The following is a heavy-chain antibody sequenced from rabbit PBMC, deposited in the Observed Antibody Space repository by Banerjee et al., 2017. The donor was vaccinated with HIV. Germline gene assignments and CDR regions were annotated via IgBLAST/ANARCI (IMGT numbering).Heavy chain of an antibody. D-gene: IGHD8-1*01. J-gene: IGHJ6*01. Sequence: QQQLVESGGGLVKPGASLPLTCKASGFSFSSGLPICWVRPAPGKGLEWITCIYGGSSGRTYYASWAKGRFTIAQASSTTVTLQMTSLTAADTATYFCARGYPGSSYYSGAMDLWGPGTLVTDS. CDR1: GFSFSSGLP. CDR3: ARGYPGSSYYSGAMDL. CDR2: IYGGSSGRT. V-gene: IGHV1S45*01.